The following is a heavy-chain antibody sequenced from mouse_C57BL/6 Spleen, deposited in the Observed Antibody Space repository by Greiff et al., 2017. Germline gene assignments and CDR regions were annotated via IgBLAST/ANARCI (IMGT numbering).Heavy chain of an antibody. D-gene: IGHD1-1*01. CDR3: ARAYDGSSSPRYFDV. CDR2: IDPSDSYT. Sequence: QVQLQQPGAELVRPGTSVKLSCKASGYTFTSYWMHWVKQRPGQGLEWIGVIDPSDSYTNYNQKFKGKATLNADKSSSTAYMQLSSLTSEDSAVXFCARAYDGSSSPRYFDVWGTGTTVTVAS. V-gene: IGHV1-59*01. CDR1: GYTFTSYW. J-gene: IGHJ1*03.